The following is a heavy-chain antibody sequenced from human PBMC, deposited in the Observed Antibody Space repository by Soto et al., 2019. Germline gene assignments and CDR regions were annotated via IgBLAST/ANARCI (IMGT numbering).Heavy chain of an antibody. J-gene: IGHJ4*02. CDR3: ARGGRWLDFHS. V-gene: IGHV3-7*01. CDR1: AFDFGGSW. D-gene: IGHD6-19*01. CDR2: IMPDGNKK. Sequence: EVQLVESGGGLVQPGESLRLSCAPSAFDFGGSWMSWVRQAPGKGLEWVANIMPDGNKKYYVDSVKGRFTISRDNTKNSLVLQMNSLRAADTAVYYCARGGRWLDFHSWGQGTLVTVSS.